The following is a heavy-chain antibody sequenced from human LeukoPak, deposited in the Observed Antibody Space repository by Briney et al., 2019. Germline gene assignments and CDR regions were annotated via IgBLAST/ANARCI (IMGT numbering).Heavy chain of an antibody. CDR2: LNPSGGSS. Sequence: ASVKVSRTASGYTVTSYYMHWVRQAPGQGLEWMAILNPSGGSSNYAQKFQGRATLTRATSTGTVYMELSSLRSEDTAVYYCASTLGYCSRTSCYAYYYYGMDVWGQGTTVTVSS. J-gene: IGHJ6*02. V-gene: IGHV1-46*01. D-gene: IGHD2-2*01. CDR3: ASTLGYCSRTSCYAYYYYGMDV. CDR1: GYTVTSYY.